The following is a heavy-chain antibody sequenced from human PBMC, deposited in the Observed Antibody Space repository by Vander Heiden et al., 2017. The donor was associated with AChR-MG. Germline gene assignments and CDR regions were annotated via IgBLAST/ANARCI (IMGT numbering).Heavy chain of an antibody. CDR3: ARVVGATTFD. CDR1: GFTFSSYS. V-gene: IGHV3-21*01. J-gene: IGHJ4*02. CDR2: ISSSSSYI. Sequence: EVQLVESGGGLVKPGGSLRLSCAASGFTFSSYSMTWVRQAPGKGLEWVSSISSSSSYIYYADSVKGRFTISRDNAKNSLYLQMNSLRAEDTAVYYCARVVGATTFDWGQGTLVTVSS. D-gene: IGHD1-26*01.